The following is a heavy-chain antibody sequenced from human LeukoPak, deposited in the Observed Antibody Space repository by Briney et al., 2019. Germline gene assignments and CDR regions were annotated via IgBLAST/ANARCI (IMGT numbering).Heavy chain of an antibody. Sequence: NPSETLSLTCTVSGGSISSSDYYWGWIRQPPGQGLEWIGSIDYSGSTYSNPSLKSRVTISVDTSKNQFSLKLSSVTAADTAVYYCARASGSPAGLLDAFDIWGQGTMVTVSS. CDR2: IDYSGST. CDR1: GGSISSSDYY. CDR3: ARASGSPAGLLDAFDI. V-gene: IGHV4-39*07. D-gene: IGHD3-22*01. J-gene: IGHJ3*02.